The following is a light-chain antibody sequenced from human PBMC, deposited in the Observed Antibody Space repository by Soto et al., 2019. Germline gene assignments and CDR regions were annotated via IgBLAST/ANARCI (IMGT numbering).Light chain of an antibody. Sequence: QPVLTQSPSASASLGASVKLTCTLSSGHSSYAIAWHQQQPEKGPRYLMKVNSDGSHTKGDGIPDRFSASSSGAERHLTVSSLQSEDEADYYCQTWGTGIQVFGGGTKVTVL. CDR2: VNSDGSH. CDR3: QTWGTGIQV. CDR1: SGHSSYA. J-gene: IGLJ3*02. V-gene: IGLV4-69*01.